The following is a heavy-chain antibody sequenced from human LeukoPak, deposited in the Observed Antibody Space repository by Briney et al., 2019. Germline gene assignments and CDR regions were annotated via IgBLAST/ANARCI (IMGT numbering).Heavy chain of an antibody. Sequence: GGTLRLSCAASGFTFSSYGMSWVRQAPGKGLEWVSAISGSGGSTYYADSVKGRFTISRDNSKNTLYLQRNSLRAEDTAVYYCAKDRYSSGYFDYWGQGTLVTVSS. CDR2: ISGSGGST. J-gene: IGHJ4*02. CDR1: GFTFSSYG. V-gene: IGHV3-23*01. D-gene: IGHD6-19*01. CDR3: AKDRYSSGYFDY.